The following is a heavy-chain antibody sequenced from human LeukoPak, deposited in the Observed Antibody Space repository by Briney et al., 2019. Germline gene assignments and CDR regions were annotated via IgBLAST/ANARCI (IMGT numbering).Heavy chain of an antibody. CDR2: IGGRDGVTT. CDR1: GFTFSSYS. D-gene: IGHD3-10*01. V-gene: IGHV3-23*01. Sequence: SGGSLRLSCAASGFTFSSYSMNWVRQAPGKGLEWVSGIGGRDGVTTYYTSSVKGRFTISRDNSKNTLYLQMNSLRVEDTAVYYCARLSLWFGELLGFDYWGQGTLVTVSS. CDR3: ARLSLWFGELLGFDY. J-gene: IGHJ4*02.